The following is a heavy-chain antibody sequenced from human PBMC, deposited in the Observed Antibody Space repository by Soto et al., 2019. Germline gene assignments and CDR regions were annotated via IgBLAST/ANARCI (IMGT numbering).Heavy chain of an antibody. V-gene: IGHV2-70*04. Sequence: SGPTLVNPTQTLTLTCTFSGLSPSTNEMLVSWIRQPPGKALDWLARIDWDDDKIYSTSLKNRLTVSKDTSRDQVVLTMTNLDPVDTATYYCAGRMRGDYAFDYWGQGTLVTVSS. CDR3: AGRMRGDYAFDY. CDR2: IDWDDDK. D-gene: IGHD4-17*01. J-gene: IGHJ4*02. CDR1: GLSPSTNEML.